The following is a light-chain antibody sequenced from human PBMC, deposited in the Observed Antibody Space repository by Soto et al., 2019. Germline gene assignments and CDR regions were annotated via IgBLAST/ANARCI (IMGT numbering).Light chain of an antibody. CDR3: GSWDISPSAYG. V-gene: IGLV1-51*01. Sequence: ESAAPGQKVTISCAGSSSNIGGNSVSWYQQLPGTAPKLLIYDDNKRPSGLPDRFSGSTSGTSATLGITGFQTGDEADYYCGSWDISPSAYGCATGTKVTV. CDR2: DDN. J-gene: IGLJ1*01. CDR1: SSNIGGNS.